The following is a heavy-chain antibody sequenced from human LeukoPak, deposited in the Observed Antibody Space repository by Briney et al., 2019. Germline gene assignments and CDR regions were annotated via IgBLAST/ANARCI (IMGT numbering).Heavy chain of an antibody. D-gene: IGHD6-13*01. Sequence: GGSLRLSCAASGFTFSDYYMSWVRQAPGKGLEWVSVIYSGGSTYYADSVKGRFTISRDNSKNTLYLQMNSLRAEDTAVYYCARDIGSGTVWFDPWGQGTLVTVSS. CDR1: GFTFSDYY. V-gene: IGHV3-66*01. J-gene: IGHJ5*02. CDR3: ARDIGSGTVWFDP. CDR2: IYSGGST.